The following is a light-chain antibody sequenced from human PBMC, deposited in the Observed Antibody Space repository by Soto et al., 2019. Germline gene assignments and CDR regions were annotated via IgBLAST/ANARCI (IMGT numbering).Light chain of an antibody. V-gene: IGLV2-23*03. Sequence: QSVLTQPASVSGSPGQSITISCTGTSSDVGSYNLVSWYQQHPGKAPKLMIYEGSKRPSGVSNRFSGSKSGNTASLTISGLQAEDEADYYCSAHGGSNNFYVFGTGTKVTVL. J-gene: IGLJ1*01. CDR1: SSDVGSYNL. CDR3: SAHGGSNNFYV. CDR2: EGS.